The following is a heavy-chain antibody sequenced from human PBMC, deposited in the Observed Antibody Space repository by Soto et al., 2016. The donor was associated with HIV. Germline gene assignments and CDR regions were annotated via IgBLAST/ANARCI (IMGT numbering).Heavy chain of an antibody. CDR3: ARGRVAWF. J-gene: IGHJ4*02. V-gene: IGHV4-59*01. Sequence: QVQLQESGPGLVKPSETLSLTCTVSGGSISTYYWSWIRQPPGKGLEWIGYIYYSGDTNYNPSLKSRVTISVDTSKNQFSLNLNSLTAADTAVYYCARGRVAWFWGQGTLGHRLL. CDR1: GGSISTYY. D-gene: IGHD2-15*01. CDR2: IYYSGDT.